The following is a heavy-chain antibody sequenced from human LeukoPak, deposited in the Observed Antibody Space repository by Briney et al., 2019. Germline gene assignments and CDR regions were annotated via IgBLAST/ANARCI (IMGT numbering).Heavy chain of an antibody. J-gene: IGHJ6*03. CDR1: GGSFSGYY. V-gene: IGHV4-34*01. CDR3: ARGKGLGGYYYYYYMDV. Sequence: SETLSLTCAVYGGSFSGYYWSWIRQPPGKGLEWIGEINHSGSTNYNPSLKSRVTISVDTSKNRFSLKLSSVTAADTAVCCCARGKGLGGYYYYYYMDVWGKGTTVTVSS. D-gene: IGHD5-12*01. CDR2: INHSGST.